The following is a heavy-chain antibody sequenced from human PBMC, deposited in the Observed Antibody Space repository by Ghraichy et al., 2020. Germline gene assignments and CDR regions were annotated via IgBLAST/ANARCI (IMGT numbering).Heavy chain of an antibody. CDR1: GDSIRNYY. Sequence: SETLSLTCTVSGDSIRNYYWGWIRQPPGNGLEWIGYGFYSGTTSYNPSLTSRVTISVDTSKNQISLRLSSVTAADTAVYYCARYHYENSDYYYYFDYWGQGTLVTVSS. CDR3: ARYHYENSDYYYYFDY. V-gene: IGHV4-59*01. D-gene: IGHD3-22*01. J-gene: IGHJ4*01. CDR2: GFYSGTT.